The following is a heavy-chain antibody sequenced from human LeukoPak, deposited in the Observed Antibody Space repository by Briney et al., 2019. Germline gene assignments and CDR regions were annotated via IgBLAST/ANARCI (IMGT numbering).Heavy chain of an antibody. J-gene: IGHJ4*02. V-gene: IGHV4-4*07. D-gene: IGHD6-13*01. Sequence: SETLSLTCTVSGGSISSYYWSWIRQPAGKGLEWIGRTYTSGSTNYNPSLKSRVTMSVDTSKNQFSLKLSSVTAADTAVYYCARGPIAAAGTPLFDYWGQGTLVTVSS. CDR1: GGSISSYY. CDR3: ARGPIAAAGTPLFDY. CDR2: TYTSGST.